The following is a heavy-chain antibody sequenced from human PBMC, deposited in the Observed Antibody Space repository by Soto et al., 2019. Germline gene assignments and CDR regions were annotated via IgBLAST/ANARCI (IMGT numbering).Heavy chain of an antibody. CDR2: IVVGSGNT. CDR3: AAGGVAIFGVAYAFDI. J-gene: IGHJ3*02. CDR1: GVRFTSSA. D-gene: IGHD3-3*01. V-gene: IGHV1-58*02. Sequence: VCCKASGVRFTSSAMQSVQQAREQRLEWIGWIVVGSGNTNYAQKFQERVTITRDMSTSTAYMELSSLRSEDTAVYYCAAGGVAIFGVAYAFDIWGQGTMVTVSS.